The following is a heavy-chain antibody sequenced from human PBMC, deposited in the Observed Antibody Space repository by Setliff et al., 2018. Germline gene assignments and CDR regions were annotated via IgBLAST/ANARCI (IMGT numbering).Heavy chain of an antibody. Sequence: PSETLSLTCTVSGDSINSFYWTWIRQPPGKGLEWIGYIYHSGGTSYNPSLKSRVTISVDTSKNQFSLKLSSVTAADTAVYYCARGRAGHSGHWGQGTLVTVSS. CDR2: IYHSGGT. D-gene: IGHD6-19*01. V-gene: IGHV4-59*12. CDR3: ARGRAGHSGH. J-gene: IGHJ4*02. CDR1: GDSINSFY.